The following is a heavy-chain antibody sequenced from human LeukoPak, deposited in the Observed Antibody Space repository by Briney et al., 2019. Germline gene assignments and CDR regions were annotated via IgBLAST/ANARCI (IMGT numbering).Heavy chain of an antibody. Sequence: PSETLSLTCTVSGGSISIYYWNWIRQPPGKGPEWIGYIYNSGSSTIYNPSLKSRVTISVDTSKNQFSLKLSSVTAADTAVYYCASSRLGYSSGPVDYWGQGTLVTVSS. V-gene: IGHV4-59*01. CDR2: IYNSGSST. CDR1: GGSISIYY. CDR3: ASSRLGYSSGPVDY. J-gene: IGHJ4*02. D-gene: IGHD6-19*01.